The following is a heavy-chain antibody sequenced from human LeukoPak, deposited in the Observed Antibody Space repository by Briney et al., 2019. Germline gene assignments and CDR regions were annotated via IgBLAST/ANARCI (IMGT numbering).Heavy chain of an antibody. CDR1: GFTFSSYE. CDR2: ISSSGSTI. D-gene: IGHD3-3*01. J-gene: IGHJ4*02. Sequence: GGSLRLSCAASGFTFSSYEMNWVRQAPGKGLEWVSYISSSGSTIYYADSVKGRFTISRDNSKNTLYLQMNSLRAEDTAVYYCARVLYYGAGYWGQGTLVTVSS. V-gene: IGHV3-48*03. CDR3: ARVLYYGAGY.